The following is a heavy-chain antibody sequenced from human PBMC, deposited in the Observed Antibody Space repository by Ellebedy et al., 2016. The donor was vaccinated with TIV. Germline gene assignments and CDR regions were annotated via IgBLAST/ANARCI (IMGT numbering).Heavy chain of an antibody. J-gene: IGHJ4*02. Sequence: AASVKVSCKVSGYTLSELSIHWVRQAPGQGLEWMRRFDPEDSETIYAQKFQGRVTMTADTSTSTAYMELRRLRSDDAAVYYCARDPYYDGARGNFDYWGQGTLVSVSS. CDR3: ARDPYYDGARGNFDY. CDR1: GYTLSELS. D-gene: IGHD3-22*01. V-gene: IGHV1-24*01. CDR2: FDPEDSET.